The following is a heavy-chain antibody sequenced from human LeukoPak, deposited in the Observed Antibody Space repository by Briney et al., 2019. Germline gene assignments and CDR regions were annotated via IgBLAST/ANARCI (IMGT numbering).Heavy chain of an antibody. J-gene: IGHJ4*02. CDR3: ARGGGSGWPLTG. D-gene: IGHD6-19*01. CDR2: VYHSGST. Sequence: SETLSLTCAVSGGSISSSNWWSWVRQPPGKGLEWIGEVYHSGSTNNNPSLKSRVTISIDKSKHQFSLKLSSVTAADTAVYYCARGGGSGWPLTGWGQGTLVTVSS. CDR1: GGSISSSNW. V-gene: IGHV4-4*02.